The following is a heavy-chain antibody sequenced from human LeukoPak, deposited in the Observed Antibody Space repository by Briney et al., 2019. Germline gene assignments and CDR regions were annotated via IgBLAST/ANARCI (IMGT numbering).Heavy chain of an antibody. CDR1: GYTFTSYG. D-gene: IGHD6-6*01. Sequence: ASVKVSCKASGYTFTSYGISWVRQAPGQGLEWMGWISAYNGNTNYAQKLQGRVTMTTDTSTSTAYMELRSLRSGDTAVYYCARDLIEDSSSSSSGYWGQGTLVTFSS. CDR2: ISAYNGNT. V-gene: IGHV1-18*01. CDR3: ARDLIEDSSSSSSGY. J-gene: IGHJ4*02.